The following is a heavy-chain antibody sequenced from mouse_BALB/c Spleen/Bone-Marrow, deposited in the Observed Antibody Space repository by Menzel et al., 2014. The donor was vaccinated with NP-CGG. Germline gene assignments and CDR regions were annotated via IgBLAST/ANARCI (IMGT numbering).Heavy chain of an antibody. Sequence: EVKLVESGAELVKPGASVKLSCTASGFNIKDTYMHWVKQRPEQGLEWIGRIDPANGNTKYDPEFQGKATITADTSSNTAYLQLSSLTSEDTAVYYCATYYRYDRRFAYWGQGTLVTVSA. CDR3: ATYYRYDRRFAY. D-gene: IGHD2-14*01. CDR2: IDPANGNT. V-gene: IGHV14-3*02. J-gene: IGHJ3*01. CDR1: GFNIKDTY.